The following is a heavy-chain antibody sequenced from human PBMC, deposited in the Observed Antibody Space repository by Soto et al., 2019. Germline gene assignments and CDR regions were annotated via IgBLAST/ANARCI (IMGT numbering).Heavy chain of an antibody. Sequence: GGSLRLSCAASGFTFSSYSMNWVRQAPGKGLEWVSSISSSSSYIYYADSVKGRFTISRDNAKNSLYLQMNSLRAEDTAVYYCARTDGGSYSEWFDPWGQGTLVTVSS. J-gene: IGHJ5*02. D-gene: IGHD1-26*01. CDR2: ISSSSSYI. V-gene: IGHV3-21*01. CDR3: ARTDGGSYSEWFDP. CDR1: GFTFSSYS.